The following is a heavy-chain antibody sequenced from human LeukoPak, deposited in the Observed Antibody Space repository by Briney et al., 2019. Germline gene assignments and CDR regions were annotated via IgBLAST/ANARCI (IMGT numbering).Heavy chain of an antibody. D-gene: IGHD3-10*01. CDR1: GFTVSSNY. Sequence: PGGSLRLSCAASGFTVSSNYMSWVRQAPGRGLEWVSVIYSGGSTYYADSVKGRFTISRDNSKNTLYLQMNSLRPEDTAVYCCARDYRAGVQLDYWGQGTLVTVSS. V-gene: IGHV3-53*01. J-gene: IGHJ4*02. CDR2: IYSGGST. CDR3: ARDYRAGVQLDY.